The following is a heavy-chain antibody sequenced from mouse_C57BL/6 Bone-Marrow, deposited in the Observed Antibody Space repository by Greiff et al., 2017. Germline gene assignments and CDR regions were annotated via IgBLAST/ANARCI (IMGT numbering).Heavy chain of an antibody. CDR1: GYTFTSYW. V-gene: IGHV1-50*01. J-gene: IGHJ4*01. D-gene: IGHD1-1*01. CDR3: APITSVVAPSYAMDY. CDR2: IDPSDSYT. Sequence: QVQLQQPGAELVKPGASVKLSCKASGYTFTSYWMQWVKQRPGQGLEWIGDIDPSDSYTNYNQKFKGKATLTVDTSSSTAYMQLSSLTSEDSAVYYCAPITSVVAPSYAMDYWGQGTSVTVSS.